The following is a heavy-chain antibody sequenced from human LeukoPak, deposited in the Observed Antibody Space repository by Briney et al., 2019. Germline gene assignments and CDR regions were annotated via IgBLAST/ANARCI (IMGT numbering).Heavy chain of an antibody. CDR2: IKQDGSEK. J-gene: IGHJ4*02. CDR1: GFTFSAYW. CDR3: ARGRWAFDH. Sequence: GGSLRLSCAASGFTFSAYWMSWVRQAPGKGLEWVANIKQDGSEKYYVDSVKGRFTISRDNAKNSLYLQMNSLRVEDTAVFYCARGRWAFDHWGQGTLDTVSS. D-gene: IGHD6-13*01. V-gene: IGHV3-7*01.